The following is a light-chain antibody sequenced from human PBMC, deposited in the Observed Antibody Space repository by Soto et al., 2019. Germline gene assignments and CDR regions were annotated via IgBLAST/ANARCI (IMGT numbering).Light chain of an antibody. V-gene: IGKV1-27*01. CDR3: QKYDRAPWT. Sequence: DIQMTQSPSSLSASVRDRVTITCRASQGISNYLAWYQQKPGKVPKLLIYAASTLQSGVPSRFSGSGSGTEFTLTISSLQPEDVATYYGQKYDRAPWTFGQGTKVEIK. CDR1: QGISNY. J-gene: IGKJ1*01. CDR2: AAS.